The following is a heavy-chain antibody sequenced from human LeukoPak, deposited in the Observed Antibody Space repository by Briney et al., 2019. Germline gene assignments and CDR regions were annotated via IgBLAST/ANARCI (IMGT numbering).Heavy chain of an antibody. Sequence: PSETLSLTCTVSGGSISSYYWSWIRQPPGKGLEWIGYIYYSGSTNYNPSLKSRVTISVDTSKNQFSLKLSSVTAADTAVYYCARSDILTGYNYFDYWGQGTLVTVSS. CDR3: ARSDILTGYNYFDY. CDR2: IYYSGST. D-gene: IGHD3-9*01. CDR1: GGSISSYY. V-gene: IGHV4-59*01. J-gene: IGHJ4*02.